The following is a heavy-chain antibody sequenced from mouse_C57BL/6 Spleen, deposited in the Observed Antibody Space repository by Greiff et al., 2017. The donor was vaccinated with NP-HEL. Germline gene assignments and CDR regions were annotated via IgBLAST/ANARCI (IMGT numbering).Heavy chain of an antibody. CDR2: ISYDGSN. CDR3: ARDRGYDGYFDY. CDR1: GYSITSGYY. Sequence: EVQLQESGPGLVKPSQSLSLTCSVTGYSITSGYYWNWIRQFPGNKLEWMGYISYDGSNNYNPSLKNRISITRDTSKNQVFLKLNSVTTEDTATYYCARDRGYDGYFDYWGQGTTLTVSS. V-gene: IGHV3-6*01. J-gene: IGHJ2*01. D-gene: IGHD2-3*01.